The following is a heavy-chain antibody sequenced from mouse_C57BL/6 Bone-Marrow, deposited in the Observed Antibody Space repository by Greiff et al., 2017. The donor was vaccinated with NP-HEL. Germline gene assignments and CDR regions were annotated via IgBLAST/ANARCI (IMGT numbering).Heavy chain of an antibody. CDR1: GYTFTSYW. V-gene: IGHV1-69*01. D-gene: IGHD1-1*01. CDR3: ARDYYYGSSYGAWFAY. J-gene: IGHJ3*01. CDR2: IDPSDSYT. Sequence: VQLQQPGAELVMPGASVKLSCKASGYTFTSYWMHWVKQRPGQGLEWIGEIDPSDSYTNYNQKFKGKSTLTVDTSSSTAYMQLSSLTSEDSAVYYCARDYYYGSSYGAWFAYWGQGTLVTVSA.